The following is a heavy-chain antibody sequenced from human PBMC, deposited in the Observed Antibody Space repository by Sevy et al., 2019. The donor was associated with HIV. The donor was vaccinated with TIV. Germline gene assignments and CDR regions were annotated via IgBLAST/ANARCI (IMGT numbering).Heavy chain of an antibody. CDR1: GDSMSRSNHY. Sequence: SETLSLTCTVSGDSMSRSNHYWGWIRQPPGKGLEWIGIIYDRGTTYYNPSLKSRITISEATSKNQFSLRLTSVTAADTALYFCARLLGDNGYFDQWGQGTLVTVSS. CDR3: ARLLGDNGYFDQ. V-gene: IGHV4-39*01. D-gene: IGHD4-17*01. J-gene: IGHJ4*02. CDR2: IYDRGTT.